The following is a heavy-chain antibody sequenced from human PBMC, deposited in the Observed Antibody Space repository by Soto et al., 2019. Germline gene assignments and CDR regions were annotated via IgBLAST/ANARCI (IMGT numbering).Heavy chain of an antibody. CDR1: RFTLSKFC. V-gene: IGHV3-7*03. CDR2: TKQSGSQK. Sequence: AXGCLRLSCEASRFTLSKFCMRWVRLAPGKGLDWVANTKQSGSQKTFADSVKGRFTISGDNAEKSLSLQIHTLRGAETAACFCARRGRGCSSNGRFRLVLGNNWGQGTQVTVSS. J-gene: IGHJ4*02. D-gene: IGHD4-4*01. CDR3: ARRGRGCSSNGRFRLVLGNN.